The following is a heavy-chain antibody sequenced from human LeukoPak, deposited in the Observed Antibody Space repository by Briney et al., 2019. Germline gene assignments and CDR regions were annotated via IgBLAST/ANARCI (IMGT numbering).Heavy chain of an antibody. V-gene: IGHV1-46*01. J-gene: IGHJ4*02. Sequence: ASVKVSCKASGYTFTSYYMHCVRQAPGQELEWMGIINPSGGSTSYAQKFQGRVTVTRDTSTSTVYMELSSLRSEDTAVYYCARAAHCGGDCSPARLDYWGQGTLVTVSS. D-gene: IGHD2-21*02. CDR3: ARAAHCGGDCSPARLDY. CDR1: GYTFTSYY. CDR2: INPSGGST.